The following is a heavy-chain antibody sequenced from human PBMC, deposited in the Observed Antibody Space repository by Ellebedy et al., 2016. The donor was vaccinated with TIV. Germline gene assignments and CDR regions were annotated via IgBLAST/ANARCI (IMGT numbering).Heavy chain of an antibody. CDR3: ARASSFGEFVKYLDP. V-gene: IGHV5-51*01. D-gene: IGHD3-10*01. CDR1: GYRFTSLW. CDR2: IYPGDSDA. Sequence: PGGSLRLSCKAAGYRFTSLWIAWVRQMSGKGMEWLGVIYPGDSDATDSSSFQGQVTIPVDKSINTAYLQWSNLKASDTAMYYGARASSFGEFVKYLDPWGQGTLVTVSS. J-gene: IGHJ5*02.